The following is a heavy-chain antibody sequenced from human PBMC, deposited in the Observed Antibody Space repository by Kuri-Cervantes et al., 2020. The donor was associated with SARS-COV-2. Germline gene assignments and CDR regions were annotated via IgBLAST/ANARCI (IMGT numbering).Heavy chain of an antibody. Sequence: SETLSLTCAFYGESFSGYYWNWIRQSPGKGLEWIGEVNHRRSTNYNPSLKSRVTISVDTSSKQFPLNLSSVTAADTAVYYCARPGGFLDVWGKGTTVTVSS. D-gene: IGHD4-23*01. J-gene: IGHJ6*04. V-gene: IGHV4-34*01. CDR3: ARPGGFLDV. CDR2: VNHRRST. CDR1: GESFSGYY.